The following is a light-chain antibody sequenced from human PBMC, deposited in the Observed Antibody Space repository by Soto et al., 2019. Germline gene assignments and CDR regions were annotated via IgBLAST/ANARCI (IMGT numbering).Light chain of an antibody. CDR3: QQYNVWPGWT. J-gene: IGKJ1*01. Sequence: EIVMTQSPATLSVSPGESATLSCRASQNIHSHLAWYQLRPGQAPRLLIYASSTRATGIPARFSGSGSGTEFTLTISSLQSEDFALYFCQQYNVWPGWTFGQGTKVGVK. CDR1: QNIHSH. CDR2: ASS. V-gene: IGKV3-15*01.